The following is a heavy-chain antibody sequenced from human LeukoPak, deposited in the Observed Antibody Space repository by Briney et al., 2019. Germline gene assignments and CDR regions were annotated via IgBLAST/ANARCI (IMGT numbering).Heavy chain of an antibody. D-gene: IGHD3-9*01. Sequence: SVKVSCKASGGTFSSYAISWVRQAPGQGLEWMGGIIPIFGTANYAQKFQGRVTITADESTSTAYMELGSLISEDTAVYYCATHFYLSTGYVDWGQGTLVTVSS. J-gene: IGHJ4*02. V-gene: IGHV1-69*13. CDR3: ATHFYLSTGYVD. CDR2: IIPIFGTA. CDR1: GGTFSSYA.